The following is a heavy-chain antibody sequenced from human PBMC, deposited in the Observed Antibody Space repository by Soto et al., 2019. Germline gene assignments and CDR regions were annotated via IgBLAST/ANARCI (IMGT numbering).Heavy chain of an antibody. Sequence: EVQLLESGGGLVQPGGSLRLSCAVSGFSFSTYGMTWVRQAPGKGLEWVSGVSGGSGVTHYADSVKGRFTITGDNSKNTVYLHMNSLRVEDTAVYYCAKWNGYGDYWGQGTLVPVSS. V-gene: IGHV3-23*01. CDR1: GFSFSTYG. J-gene: IGHJ4*02. D-gene: IGHD1-1*01. CDR3: AKWNGYGDY. CDR2: VSGGSGVT.